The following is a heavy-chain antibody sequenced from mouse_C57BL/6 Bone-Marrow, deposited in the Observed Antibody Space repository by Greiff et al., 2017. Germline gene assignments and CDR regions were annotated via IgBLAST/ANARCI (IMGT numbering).Heavy chain of an antibody. CDR1: GYTFTSYG. CDR2: IYPRSGNT. CDR3: ASAFITTFPYYYALDY. Sequence: QVQLQQPGAELVRPGASVKLSCKASGYTFTSYGISWVKQRTGQGLEWIGEIYPRSGNTYYNEKFKGKATLTADKSSSTAYMELRSLTSEDSAVYFSASAFITTFPYYYALDYWGQGTSVTVSS. D-gene: IGHD1-1*01. J-gene: IGHJ4*01. V-gene: IGHV1-81*01.